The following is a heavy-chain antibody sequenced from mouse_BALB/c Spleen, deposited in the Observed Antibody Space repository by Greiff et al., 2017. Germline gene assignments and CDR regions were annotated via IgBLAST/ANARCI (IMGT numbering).Heavy chain of an antibody. CDR3: ASGGGRVGLRYYAMDY. J-gene: IGHJ4*01. D-gene: IGHD1-1*01. V-gene: IGHV3-1*02. CDR2: IHYSGST. Sequence: EVHLVESGPDLVKPSQSLSLTCTVTGYSITSGYSWHWIRQFPGNKLEWMGYIHYSGSTNYNPSLKSRISITRDTSKNQFFLQLNSVTTEDTATYYCASGGGRVGLRYYAMDYWGQGTSVTVSS. CDR1: GYSITSGYS.